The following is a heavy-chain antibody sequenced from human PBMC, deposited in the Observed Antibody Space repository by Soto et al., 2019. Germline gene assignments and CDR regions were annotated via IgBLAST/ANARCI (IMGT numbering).Heavy chain of an antibody. CDR3: ARVLESDWGYGY. D-gene: IGHD7-27*01. CDR2: INLNSGGK. Sequence: QVQLVQSGAELKKPGASVKVSCKASGYTFTDYYIHWVRQAPGQGLEWMGWINLNSGGKNYAQKFRGWVTMTRDTSISTAYMELSRLKSDDTAVYHCARVLESDWGYGYCGQGTLVIVSS. V-gene: IGHV1-2*04. CDR1: GYTFTDYY. J-gene: IGHJ4*02.